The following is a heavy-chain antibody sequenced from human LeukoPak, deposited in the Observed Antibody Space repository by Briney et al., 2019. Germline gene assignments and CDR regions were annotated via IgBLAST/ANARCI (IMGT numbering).Heavy chain of an antibody. D-gene: IGHD1-26*01. CDR1: GGSVSSYY. CDR2: THYSGST. J-gene: IGHJ3*02. V-gene: IGHV4-59*02. Sequence: SEILSLTCTVSGGSVSSYYWSWIRQPPGKGLEWMGDTHYSGSTNYNPSLTSRVPISIDTSKNQVSLRVSSVPAADTAIYYCARGPFRGTGDGAFAIWGQGTMVTVST. CDR3: ARGPFRGTGDGAFAI.